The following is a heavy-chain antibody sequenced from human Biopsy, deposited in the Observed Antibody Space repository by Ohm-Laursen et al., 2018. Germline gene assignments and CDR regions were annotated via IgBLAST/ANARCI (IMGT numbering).Heavy chain of an antibody. CDR2: IRGSGGRT. CDR3: AKEEPPRGYDFWSGHYYYFDY. J-gene: IGHJ4*02. Sequence: SLRLSCAASGFTFSYYAMSWVRQAPGKGLEWVSSIRGSGGRTYYADSVKGRFTISRDNSKNTLYLQMNSLKADDTGVYYCAKEEPPRGYDFWSGHYYYFDYWGQGTLVTVSS. V-gene: IGHV3-23*01. D-gene: IGHD3-3*01. CDR1: GFTFSYYA.